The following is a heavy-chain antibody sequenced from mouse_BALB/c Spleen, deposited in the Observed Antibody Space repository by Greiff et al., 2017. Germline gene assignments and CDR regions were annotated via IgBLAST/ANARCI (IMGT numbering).Heavy chain of an antibody. D-gene: IGHD2-1*01. J-gene: IGHJ3*01. CDR2: IWSGGST. CDR3: ARKRDGTTGGFAY. V-gene: IGHV2-4-1*01. CDR1: GFSLTSYG. Sequence: VQLQQSGPGLVQPSQSLSITCTVSGFSLTSYGVHWVRQSPGKGLEWLGVIWSGGSTDYNAAFISRLSISKDNSKSQVFFKMNSLQADDTAIYYCARKRDGTTGGFAYWGQGTLVTVSA.